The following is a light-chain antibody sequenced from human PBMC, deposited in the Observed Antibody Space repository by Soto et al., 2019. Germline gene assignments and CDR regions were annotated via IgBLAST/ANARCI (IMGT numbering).Light chain of an antibody. Sequence: EIVMTQSPATLSVSPGETATLSCRASQSVTYNLAWYQQKPGQGPRLLIYGAFTRATGIPARFSGSGSGTAFTLTSSSLQSEDFGVYYCQQDKNWPPLTFGGGTKVEIK. CDR2: GAF. CDR3: QQDKNWPPLT. CDR1: QSVTYN. V-gene: IGKV3-15*01. J-gene: IGKJ4*01.